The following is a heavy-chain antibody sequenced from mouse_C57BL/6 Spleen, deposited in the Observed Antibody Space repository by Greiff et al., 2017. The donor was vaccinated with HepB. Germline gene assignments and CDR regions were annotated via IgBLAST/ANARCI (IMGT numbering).Heavy chain of an antibody. CDR2: INPSSGYT. Sequence: VQLQQSGAELARPGASVKMSCKASGYTFTSYTMHWVKQRPGQGLEWIGYINPSSGYTKYNQKFKDKATLTADKSSSTAYMQLSSLTSEDSAVYYCARLALGYYAMDYWGQGTSVTVSS. J-gene: IGHJ4*01. CDR1: GYTFTSYT. V-gene: IGHV1-4*01. D-gene: IGHD3-3*01. CDR3: ARLALGYYAMDY.